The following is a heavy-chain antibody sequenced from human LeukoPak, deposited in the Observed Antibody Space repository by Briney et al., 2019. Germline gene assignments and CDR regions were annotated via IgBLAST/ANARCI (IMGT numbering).Heavy chain of an antibody. V-gene: IGHV3-7*03. Sequence: GGSLRLSCVASGFTFSSYWMSWVRQAPGKGLEWVANIKQDGSEKYYVDSVKGRFTISRDNAKNSLYLQMNSLRAEDTAVYYCARDRYLYCSGGSCYPAYFDYWGQGTLVTVSS. CDR1: GFTFSSYW. J-gene: IGHJ4*02. D-gene: IGHD2-15*01. CDR2: IKQDGSEK. CDR3: ARDRYLYCSGGSCYPAYFDY.